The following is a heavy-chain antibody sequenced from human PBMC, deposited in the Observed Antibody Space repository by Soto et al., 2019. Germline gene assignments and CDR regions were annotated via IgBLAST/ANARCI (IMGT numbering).Heavy chain of an antibody. CDR2: ISASNGNT. CDR3: ARSGPPAGY. V-gene: IGHV1-18*01. J-gene: IGHJ4*02. Sequence: QVQLVQSGAEVKKPGASVKVSCKASGYTSTSSAICWVRQAPGQGLEWLAWISASNGNTNYAQKLQGRITMSTATSMTTAYFELRRVSSGVTDVDYCARSGPPAGYWGQGTLVNVSP. D-gene: IGHD3-10*01. CDR1: GYTSTSSA.